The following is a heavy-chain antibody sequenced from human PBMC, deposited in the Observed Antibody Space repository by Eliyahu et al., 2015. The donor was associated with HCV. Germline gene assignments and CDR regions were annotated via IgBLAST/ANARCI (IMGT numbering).Heavy chain of an antibody. CDR2: IHYRGST. Sequence: QVQLQESGPGLVKPSETLSLTCTVSGGXIXTYYWGWXRXPPGKGLEWIGXIHYRGSTNXNPSLKSRVTISVDTSKNQFSLNLTSVTAADTAVYYCASGGGGIAVAGTGGWFDPWGQGTLVTVSS. J-gene: IGHJ5*02. V-gene: IGHV4-59*01. CDR3: ASGGGGIAVAGTGGWFDP. D-gene: IGHD6-19*01. CDR1: GGXIXTYY.